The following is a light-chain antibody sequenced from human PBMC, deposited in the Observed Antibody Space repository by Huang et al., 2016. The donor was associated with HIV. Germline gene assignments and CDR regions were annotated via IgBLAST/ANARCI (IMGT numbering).Light chain of an antibody. CDR1: PTVSSN. CDR2: AAS. CDR3: QHYRVWPPVYT. J-gene: IGKJ2*01. V-gene: IGKV3-15*01. Sequence: EIVMTQSPATLSVSPGERATLSCRASPTVSSNLAWYQQKPGQAPRLLIYAASTRATDIPARCRGSGYGTEFTLTISSLQSEDFAVYYCQHYRVWPPVYTFGQGTKLESK.